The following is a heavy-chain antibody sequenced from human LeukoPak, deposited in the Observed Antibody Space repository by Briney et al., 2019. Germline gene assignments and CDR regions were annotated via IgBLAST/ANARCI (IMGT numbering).Heavy chain of an antibody. D-gene: IGHD3-22*01. CDR1: GYTFTGYY. V-gene: IGHV1-2*02. J-gene: IGHJ4*02. CDR3: ARGTPYYDSSGYWSKPGAPRGVDY. Sequence: PLASVKVSCKASGYTFTGYYMHWVRQAPGQGLEWMGWINPNSGGTNYAQKFQGRVTMTRDTSISTVYMELSSLRSEDTAVYYCARGTPYYDSSGYWSKPGAPRGVDYWGQGTLVTVSS. CDR2: INPNSGGT.